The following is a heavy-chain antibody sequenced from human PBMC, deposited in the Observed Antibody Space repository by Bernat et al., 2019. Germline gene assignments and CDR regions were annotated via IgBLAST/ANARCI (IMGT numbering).Heavy chain of an antibody. J-gene: IGHJ4*02. Sequence: EVHLLESGGGLVQPGGSLRLSCAASGFTFTNYVMGWVRQAPGKRLEWVSRICGGGDNKYYADSVKGRFTISRDNSKDTQYLQMNSLRADDTAVYYCVKVKVESATPNDPHLDYWGQGTLVTVSS. CDR3: VKVKVESATPNDPHLDY. V-gene: IGHV3-23*01. CDR2: ICGGGDNK. D-gene: IGHD2-15*01. CDR1: GFTFTNYV.